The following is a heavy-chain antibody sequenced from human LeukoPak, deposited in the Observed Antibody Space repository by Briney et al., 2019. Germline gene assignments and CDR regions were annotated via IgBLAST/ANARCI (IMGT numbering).Heavy chain of an antibody. CDR3: ARERYCSSTSCYGYYYYYYGMDV. CDR2: INHSGST. CDR1: GGSFSGYY. Sequence: SETLSLTCAVYGGSFSGYYWSWIRQPPGKGLEWIGEINHSGSTNYNPSLKSRVTISVDTSKNQFSLKLSSVTAADTAVYYCARERYCSSTSCYGYYYYYYGMDVWGQGTTVTVSS. D-gene: IGHD2-2*01. J-gene: IGHJ6*02. V-gene: IGHV4-34*01.